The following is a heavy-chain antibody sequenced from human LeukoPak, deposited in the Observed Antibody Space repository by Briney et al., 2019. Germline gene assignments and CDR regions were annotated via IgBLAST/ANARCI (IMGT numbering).Heavy chain of an antibody. D-gene: IGHD3-22*01. V-gene: IGHV3-9*01. J-gene: IGHJ4*02. CDR2: ISWKSGSI. CDR1: GFTFDDYA. Sequence: GGSLRLSCAASGFTFDDYAMHWVRQAPGKGLEGVSGISWKSGSIGYAVSVKGRFTISRDHAKNSLYLQMNSLRAEDTALYYCAKDALHYDSSGYVDYWGQGTLVAVSS. CDR3: AKDALHYDSSGYVDY.